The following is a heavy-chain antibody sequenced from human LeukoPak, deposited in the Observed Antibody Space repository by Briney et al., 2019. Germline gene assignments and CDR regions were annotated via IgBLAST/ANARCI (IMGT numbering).Heavy chain of an antibody. Sequence: ASVKVSCKASGYTFTGYYMHWVRQAPGQGLEWMGWINPNSGGTNYARKFQGRVTMTRDTSISTAYMELSRLRSDDTAVYYCARDGGYSSGWPSLYFDYWGQGTLVTVSS. CDR3: ARDGGYSSGWPSLYFDY. D-gene: IGHD6-19*01. J-gene: IGHJ4*02. CDR1: GYTFTGYY. CDR2: INPNSGGT. V-gene: IGHV1-2*02.